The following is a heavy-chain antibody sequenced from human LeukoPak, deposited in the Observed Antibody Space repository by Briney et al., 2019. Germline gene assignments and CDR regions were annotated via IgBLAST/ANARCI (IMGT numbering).Heavy chain of an antibody. Sequence: GGSLRLSCAASGFSISNYWMNWVRQAPGKGLEWVGFIRSKAYGGTTEYAASVKGRFTISRDDSKSIAYLQMNSLKTEDTAVYYCTRDRVVRYDSSGYPAVWGQGTLVTVSS. CDR2: IRSKAYGGTT. D-gene: IGHD3-22*01. V-gene: IGHV3-49*04. CDR1: GFSISNYW. CDR3: TRDRVVRYDSSGYPAV. J-gene: IGHJ4*02.